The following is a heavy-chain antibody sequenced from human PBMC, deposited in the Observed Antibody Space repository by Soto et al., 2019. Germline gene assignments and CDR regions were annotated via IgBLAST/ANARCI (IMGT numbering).Heavy chain of an antibody. CDR3: ARGIPHMVKLLNWFDP. CDR2: IYYSGST. D-gene: IGHD5-18*01. V-gene: IGHV4-59*01. J-gene: IGHJ5*02. Sequence: SETLSLTCTVSGGSISSYYWSWIRQPPGKGLEWIGYIYYSGSTNYNPSLKSRVTISVDTSKNQFSLKLSSVTAADTAVYYCARGIPHMVKLLNWFDPWGQGTLVTVSS. CDR1: GGSISSYY.